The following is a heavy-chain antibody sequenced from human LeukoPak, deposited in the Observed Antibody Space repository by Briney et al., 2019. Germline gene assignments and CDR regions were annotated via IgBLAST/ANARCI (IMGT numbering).Heavy chain of an antibody. CDR1: GFTFSSYA. D-gene: IGHD4-23*01. J-gene: IGHJ6*02. Sequence: GGSLRLSCAASGFTFSSYAMHWVRQAPGKGLEGVAVISYDGSNKYYADSVKGRFTISRDNSKNTLYLQMNSLRAEDTAVYYCARGHYGGNSHYYYGMDVWGQGTTVTVSS. CDR2: ISYDGSNK. V-gene: IGHV3-30-3*01. CDR3: ARGHYGGNSHYYYGMDV.